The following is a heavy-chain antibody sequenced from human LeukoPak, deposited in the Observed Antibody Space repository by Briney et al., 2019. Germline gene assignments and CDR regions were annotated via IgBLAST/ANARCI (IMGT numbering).Heavy chain of an antibody. J-gene: IGHJ3*02. CDR2: INSDGSST. CDR1: GFTFSSYW. Sequence: GGSLRLSCAASGFTFSSYWMHWVRPAPGKGLVWVSLINSDGSSTSYVDSVKGRFTISRDNAKNTLYLQMNSLRAEDTAVYYCAREPAARGGRSIAVADDAFDIWGQGTMVTVSS. CDR3: AREPAARGGRSIAVADDAFDI. V-gene: IGHV3-74*01. D-gene: IGHD6-19*01.